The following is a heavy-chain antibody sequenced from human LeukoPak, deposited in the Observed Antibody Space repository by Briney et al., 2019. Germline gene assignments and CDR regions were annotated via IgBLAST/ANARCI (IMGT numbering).Heavy chain of an antibody. CDR3: ARDTFVNGYYYGGVYYFDY. V-gene: IGHV1-69*04. J-gene: IGHJ4*02. CDR2: LFLTFGIA. D-gene: IGHD3-22*01. CDR1: GATLRTFA. Sequence: SVKVSSRPLGATLRTFAASGWGRPPGQGLGGRGRLFLTFGIANYAQKFQGRVTITADKSTSTAYMELSSLRSEDTAVYYCARDTFVNGYYYGGVYYFDYWGQGTLVTVSS.